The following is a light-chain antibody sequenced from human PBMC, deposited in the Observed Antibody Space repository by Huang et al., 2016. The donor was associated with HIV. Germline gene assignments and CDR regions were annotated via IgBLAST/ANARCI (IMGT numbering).Light chain of an antibody. V-gene: IGKV4-1*01. Sequence: DIVMTQSPDSLAVSLGERANINCKSSQSVLYSSNNKDYLAWSQQKPGQPPKLLIYWASPRESGVPDRFIGSGSGTDFTLTISSLQAEDVAVYYCQQYYSTPLTFGQGTKVEIK. CDR2: WAS. CDR3: QQYYSTPLT. J-gene: IGKJ1*01. CDR1: QSVLYSSNNKDY.